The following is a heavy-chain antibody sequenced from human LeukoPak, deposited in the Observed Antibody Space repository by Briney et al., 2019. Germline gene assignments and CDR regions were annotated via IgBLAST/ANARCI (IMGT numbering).Heavy chain of an antibody. Sequence: PSETLSLTCTVSGGSISSSYYYWGWIRQPPGKGLEWIGSIYSSGSTYYNPSLKSRVTISVDTSKNQFSLKLSSVTAADTAVYYCARDRGWYGVDYWGQGTLVTVSS. CDR3: ARDRGWYGVDY. CDR2: IYSSGST. J-gene: IGHJ4*02. CDR1: GGSISSSYYY. D-gene: IGHD6-19*01. V-gene: IGHV4-39*02.